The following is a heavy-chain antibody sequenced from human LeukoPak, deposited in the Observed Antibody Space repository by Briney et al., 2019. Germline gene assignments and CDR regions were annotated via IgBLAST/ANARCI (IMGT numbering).Heavy chain of an antibody. D-gene: IGHD3-10*01. CDR2: ISNSGAST. CDR1: GFTFSSYS. Sequence: GESLRLSGVASGFTFSSYSTNWVRQAPGKGLEWVSSISNSGASTDYADSVKGRFTTSRDNAKNSLYLQMTSLRAEDTAVYYCARESRRYGSGSYPPDYWGRGTLVTVSS. V-gene: IGHV3-21*06. J-gene: IGHJ4*02. CDR3: ARESRRYGSGSYPPDY.